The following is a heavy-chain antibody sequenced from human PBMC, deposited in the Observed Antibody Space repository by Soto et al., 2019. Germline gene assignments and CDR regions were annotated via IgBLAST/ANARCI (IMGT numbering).Heavy chain of an antibody. CDR1: GFTFSIYA. CDR2: ISYDGNNK. D-gene: IGHD3-22*01. CDR3: AKEVIDRKFYYGVDG. V-gene: IGHV3-30*18. J-gene: IGHJ6*02. Sequence: GGSLRLSCAASGFTFSIYAIHWVRQAPGKGLEWVAVISYDGNNKYYTDSVKGRFTISRDNSKNTVFLQMNSLRAEDTAVYYCAKEVIDRKFYYGVDGWGQGTTVTVSS.